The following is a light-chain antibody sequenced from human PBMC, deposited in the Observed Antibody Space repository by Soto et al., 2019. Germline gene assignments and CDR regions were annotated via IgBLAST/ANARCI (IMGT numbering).Light chain of an antibody. V-gene: IGKV3-11*01. CDR1: QSVTTY. Sequence: IVLPQSPATLSFSPGERASLSCRASQSVTTYLAWYQQKPGQAPRLLIYDSSNRATGIPARFSGSGSGTDFTLTISSLESEDFAVYYCQQRVNRVTFGGGTKVDIK. CDR2: DSS. J-gene: IGKJ4*01. CDR3: QQRVNRVT.